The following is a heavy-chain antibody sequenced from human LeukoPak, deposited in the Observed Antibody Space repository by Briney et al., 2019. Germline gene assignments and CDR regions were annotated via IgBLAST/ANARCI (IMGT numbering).Heavy chain of an antibody. V-gene: IGHV1-69*13. CDR3: ARESEYQLGHDY. CDR2: IIPIFGTA. CDR1: GGTFSSYA. D-gene: IGHD2-2*01. J-gene: IGHJ4*02. Sequence: ASVKVSCKASGGTFSSYAISWVRQAPGQGLEWMGGIIPIFGTASYAQKFQGRVTITADESTSTAYMELSSLRSEDTAVYYCARESEYQLGHDYWGQGTLVTVSS.